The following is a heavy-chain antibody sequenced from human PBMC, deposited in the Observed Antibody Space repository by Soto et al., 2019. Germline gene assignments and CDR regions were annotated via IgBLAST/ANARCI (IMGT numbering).Heavy chain of an antibody. CDR1: GGTFSSYA. CDR2: IIPIFGTA. Sequence: SVKVSCKASGGTFSSYAISWVRQAPGQGLEWMGGIIPIFGTANYAQKFQGRVTITADESTSTAYMELSSLRSEDTAVYYCARSSGSYYYFDYWGQGTLVTVSS. CDR3: ARSSGSYYYFDY. D-gene: IGHD6-13*01. V-gene: IGHV1-69*13. J-gene: IGHJ4*02.